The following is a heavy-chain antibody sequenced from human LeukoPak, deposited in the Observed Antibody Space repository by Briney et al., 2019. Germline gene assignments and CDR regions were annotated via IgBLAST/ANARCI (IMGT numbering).Heavy chain of an antibody. Sequence: PSETLSLTCTVSGGSISSYYWSWIRQPAGKGLEWIGRLYTSGDTNYNPSPKSRLTMSLDTSKNQFSLKLSSVTAADTAVYYCARDEHDYGDYGTFDYWGQGTLVTVSS. CDR1: GGSISSYY. V-gene: IGHV4-4*07. CDR2: LYTSGDT. D-gene: IGHD4-17*01. CDR3: ARDEHDYGDYGTFDY. J-gene: IGHJ4*02.